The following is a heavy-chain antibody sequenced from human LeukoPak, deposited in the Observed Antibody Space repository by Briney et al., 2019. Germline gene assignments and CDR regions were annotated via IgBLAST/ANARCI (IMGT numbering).Heavy chain of an antibody. CDR1: GGSFSGYY. Sequence: SETLSLTCAVYGGSFSGYYWSWIRQPPGKGLEWIGEINHSGSTNYNPSLKSRVTISVDTSKNQFSLKLSSVTAADTAVYYCARAHYDYFDYWGQGTLVTVSS. J-gene: IGHJ4*02. D-gene: IGHD4-17*01. CDR3: ARAHYDYFDY. CDR2: INHSGST. V-gene: IGHV4-34*01.